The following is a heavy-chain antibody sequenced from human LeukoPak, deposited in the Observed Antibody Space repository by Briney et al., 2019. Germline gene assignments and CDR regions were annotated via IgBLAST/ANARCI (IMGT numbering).Heavy chain of an antibody. D-gene: IGHD4-11*01. Sequence: SETLSLTCTISGDSISSYYWSWIRQPPGKGLEWIGYIYYSGSTNYNPSLKSRVTISVDTSKNQFSLKLSSVTAADTAVYYCARGYDYNDPWGQGTLVTVSS. CDR2: IYYSGST. CDR1: GDSISSYY. CDR3: ARGYDYNDP. J-gene: IGHJ5*02. V-gene: IGHV4-59*01.